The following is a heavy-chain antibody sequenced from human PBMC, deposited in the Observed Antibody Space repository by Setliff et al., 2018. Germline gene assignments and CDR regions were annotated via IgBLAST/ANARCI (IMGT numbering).Heavy chain of an antibody. CDR1: GYAFTGYY. CDR3: ARGRDFWSGYYYDY. CDR2: INPNSGGT. J-gene: IGHJ4*02. D-gene: IGHD3-3*01. Sequence: ASVKVSCKASGYAFTGYYIHWVRQTPGQGLEWMGRINPNSGGTNYAQKFQGWVTMTRDTSISTAYMELSRLRSDDTAVYYCARGRDFWSGYYYDYWGQGTLVTVSS. V-gene: IGHV1-2*04.